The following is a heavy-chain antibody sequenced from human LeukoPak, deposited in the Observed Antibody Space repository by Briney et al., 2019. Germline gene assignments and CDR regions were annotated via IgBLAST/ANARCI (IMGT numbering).Heavy chain of an antibody. Sequence: KTSETLSLTCPVSGGSISNYYYWTWIRQPPGKGLERIGYVYYTGSTNFNPSLKSRVTMSLDTSRNQFSLKLTSLTAADTAVYYCARGAMATTPFFDYWGQGTLVTVSS. CDR3: ARGAMATTPFFDY. D-gene: IGHD5-24*01. V-gene: IGHV4-59*01. CDR2: VYYTGST. CDR1: GGSISNYY. J-gene: IGHJ4*02.